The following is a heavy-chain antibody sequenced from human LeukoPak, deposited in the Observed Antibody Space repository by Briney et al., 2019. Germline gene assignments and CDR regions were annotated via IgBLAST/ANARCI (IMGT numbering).Heavy chain of an antibody. J-gene: IGHJ4*02. CDR3: TRLGGNILTGYSHDY. CDR1: GFTFGDYA. D-gene: IGHD3-9*01. CDR2: IRSKAYGGTT. V-gene: IGHV3-49*04. Sequence: GRSLRLSCTASGFTFGDYAMSWVRQAPGKGLEWVGFIRSKAYGGTTEYAASVKGRFTISRGDSKSIAYLQMNSLKTEDTVVYYCTRLGGNILTGYSHDYWGQGTLVTVSS.